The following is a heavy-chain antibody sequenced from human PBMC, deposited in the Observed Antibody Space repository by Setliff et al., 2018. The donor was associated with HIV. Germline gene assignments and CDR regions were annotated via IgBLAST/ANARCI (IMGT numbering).Heavy chain of an antibody. CDR3: ARGGRKIGMGDAFDI. D-gene: IGHD3-16*01. CDR2: INPNSGGT. J-gene: IGHJ3*02. Sequence: ASVKVSCKASGYTFTGYYMHWVRQAPGQGLEWMGWINPNSGGTNYAQKFQGRVTMTRDTSISTAYMELSRLRSDDTAVYYCARGGRKIGMGDAFDIWGQGTMVTVS. V-gene: IGHV1-2*02. CDR1: GYTFTGYY.